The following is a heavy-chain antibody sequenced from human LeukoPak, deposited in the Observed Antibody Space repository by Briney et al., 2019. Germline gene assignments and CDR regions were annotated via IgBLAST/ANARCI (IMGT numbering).Heavy chain of an antibody. CDR3: ARGRPHGNDY. CDR1: GFTFSSYW. D-gene: IGHD4-23*01. J-gene: IGHJ4*02. Sequence: GGSLRLSCAASGFTFSSYWMSWVRQAPGKGLEWVANIKQDGSEKYYVDSVKGRFSISRDNAKNTLYLQMNSLRVEDTAVYYCARGRPHGNDYWGQGTLVTVSS. V-gene: IGHV3-7*01. CDR2: IKQDGSEK.